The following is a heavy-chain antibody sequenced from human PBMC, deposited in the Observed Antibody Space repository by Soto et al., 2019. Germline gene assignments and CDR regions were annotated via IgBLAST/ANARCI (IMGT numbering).Heavy chain of an antibody. Sequence: PSETLSLTCTVSGGSISSYYWSWIRQPAGKGLEWTGRIYTSGSTNYNPSLKSRVTMSVDTSKNQFSLKLSSVTAADTAVYYCARVEVSSSRWGYYYYYGMDVWGQGTTVTVSS. J-gene: IGHJ6*02. D-gene: IGHD6-13*01. V-gene: IGHV4-4*07. CDR3: ARVEVSSSRWGYYYYYGMDV. CDR2: IYTSGST. CDR1: GGSISSYY.